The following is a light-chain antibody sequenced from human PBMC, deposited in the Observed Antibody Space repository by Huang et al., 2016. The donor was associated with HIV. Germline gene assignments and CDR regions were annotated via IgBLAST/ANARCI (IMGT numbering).Light chain of an antibody. Sequence: EIVLTQSPGTLSLSPGERATLSCRASQSVRSSSLAWYQQKPGQAPRLLIYGASNRATGIPDRFSGSGSGTDFTLTISRLEPEDFAVYYCQQYGSSPRTFGQGTKLEIK. CDR1: QSVRSSS. CDR3: QQYGSSPRT. J-gene: IGKJ2*01. CDR2: GAS. V-gene: IGKV3-20*01.